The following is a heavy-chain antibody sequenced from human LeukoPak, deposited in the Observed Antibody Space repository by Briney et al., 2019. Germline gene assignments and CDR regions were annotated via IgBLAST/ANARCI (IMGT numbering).Heavy chain of an antibody. D-gene: IGHD3-22*01. J-gene: IGHJ6*02. Sequence: TLFLTCAVSGGSISSGGYSWSWIRQPPGKGLEWIGYIYHSGSTYYNPSLKSRVTISADRSKNQFSLKLRSVTAADTAVYYCARTYYYDSSGYYPHYGMDVWGQGTTVTVSS. CDR2: IYHSGST. CDR3: ARTYYYDSSGYYPHYGMDV. V-gene: IGHV4-30-2*01. CDR1: GGSISSGGYS.